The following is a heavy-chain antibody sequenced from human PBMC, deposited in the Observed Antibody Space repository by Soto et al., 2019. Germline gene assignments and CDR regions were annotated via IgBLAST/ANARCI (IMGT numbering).Heavy chain of an antibody. J-gene: IGHJ3*02. CDR2: ISSSGSTI. V-gene: IGHV3-48*03. Sequence: RGSLRLSCAASGFTFSSYEMNWVRQAPGKGLEWVSYISSSGSTIYYADSVKGRFTISRDNAKNSLYLQMNSLRAEDTAVYYCASDPYYYDSSGYGHDAFDIWGQGTMVTVSS. CDR3: ASDPYYYDSSGYGHDAFDI. CDR1: GFTFSSYE. D-gene: IGHD3-22*01.